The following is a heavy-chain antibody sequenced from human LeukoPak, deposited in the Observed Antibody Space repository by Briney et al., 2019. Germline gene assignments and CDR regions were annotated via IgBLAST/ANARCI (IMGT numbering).Heavy chain of an antibody. J-gene: IGHJ6*02. V-gene: IGHV1-46*01. Sequence: ASVKVSCKASGGSFSSYVITWVRQAPGQGLEWMGIINPSGGSTSYAQKFQGRVTITRDTSASTAYMELSSLRSEDTAVYYCARDPKAAVSSGYYYYYGMDVWAKGPRSPSP. D-gene: IGHD6-25*01. CDR3: ARDPKAAVSSGYYYYYGMDV. CDR2: INPSGGST. CDR1: GGSFSSYV.